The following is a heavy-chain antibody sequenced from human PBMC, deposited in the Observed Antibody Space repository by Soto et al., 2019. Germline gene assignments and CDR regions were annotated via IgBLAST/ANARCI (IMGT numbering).Heavy chain of an antibody. CDR1: GYTFTSYG. CDR3: ARDWGRSSSRYKYNWFDP. V-gene: IGHV1-18*04. CDR2: ISAYNGNT. Sequence: GASVKVSCKASGYTFTSYGISWVRQAPGQGLEWMGWISAYNGNTNYAQKLQGRVTMTTDTSTSTAYMELRSLRSDDTAVYYCARDWGRSSSRYKYNWFDPWGQGTLVTVSS. D-gene: IGHD6-13*01. J-gene: IGHJ5*02.